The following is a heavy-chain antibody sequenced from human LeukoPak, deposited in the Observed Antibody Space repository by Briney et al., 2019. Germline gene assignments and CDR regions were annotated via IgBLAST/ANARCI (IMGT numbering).Heavy chain of an antibody. V-gene: IGHV1-18*01. J-gene: IGHJ5*02. CDR2: ISGYNGNT. Sequence: ASVKVSCKASGYTFTNYGISWVRQAPGQGLKWMGWISGYNGNTKYAQKLQGRVTMTTDTSTSTAYMELRSLRSDDTVVYYCARTAYDILTGYFQPNWFDPWGQGTLVTVSS. CDR1: GYTFTNYG. CDR3: ARTAYDILTGYFQPNWFDP. D-gene: IGHD3-9*01.